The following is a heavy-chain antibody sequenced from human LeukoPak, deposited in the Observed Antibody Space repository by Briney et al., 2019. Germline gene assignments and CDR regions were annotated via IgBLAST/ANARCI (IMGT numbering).Heavy chain of an antibody. V-gene: IGHV3-23*01. J-gene: IGHJ4*02. CDR3: AKRGVVIRVILVGFHKEAYYFDS. D-gene: IGHD3-22*01. CDR1: GFTFSNSW. CDR2: ISDSGGRT. Sequence: GGSLRLSCVASGFTFSNSWMGWVRRAPGKGLEWVAGISDSGGRTNYADSVRGRFTISRDNPKNTLYLQTNSLRAEDTAVYFCAKRGVVIRVILVGFHKEAYYFDSWGQGALVTVSS.